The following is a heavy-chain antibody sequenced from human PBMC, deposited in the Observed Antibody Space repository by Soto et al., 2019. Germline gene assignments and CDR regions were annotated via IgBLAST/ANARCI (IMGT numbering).Heavy chain of an antibody. D-gene: IGHD2-21*02. J-gene: IGHJ6*02. CDR1: GLSLRTTGVG. CDR3: VQSPCGGDCLQTYSSHYYYGLDV. CDR2: IYCVGDK. V-gene: IGHV2-5*02. Sequence: QITLKESGPTLVKPTQTLTLTCTFSGLSLRTTGVGVGWVFHPPGMALEWLGRIYCVGDKRYSPSLKSRLTITKEIYETPVVLITTNMDIVDRDTYYCVQSPCGGDCLQTYSSHYYYGLDVWGQGTTVTVSS.